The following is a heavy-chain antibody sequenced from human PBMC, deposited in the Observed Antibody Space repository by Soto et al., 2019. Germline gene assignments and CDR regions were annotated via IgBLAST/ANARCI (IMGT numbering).Heavy chain of an antibody. V-gene: IGHV3-48*03. CDR1: GFSFRSFA. Sequence: GGSLRLSCEAPGFSFRSFAMNWVRQAPGRGLEWVSYISDDGASIYYADSLKGRFTISRDNAKNSLSLQMNNLRAEDTAVYYCARENSVQAWLHHFDHWGLGTLVTVSS. J-gene: IGHJ4*02. D-gene: IGHD5-18*01. CDR2: ISDDGASI. CDR3: ARENSVQAWLHHFDH.